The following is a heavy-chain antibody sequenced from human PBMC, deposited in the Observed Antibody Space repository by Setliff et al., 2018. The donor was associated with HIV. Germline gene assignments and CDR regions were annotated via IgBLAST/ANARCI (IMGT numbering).Heavy chain of an antibody. Sequence: SETLSLTCTVSGRSISSYYWSWIRQPPGKGLEWIGYIYDSGSTNYNPSVKVRVTISVDTSKNQFSLKLSSVTAADTAVYYCARGFGSSWGGNYYYYYMDVWGKGTTVTVSS. V-gene: IGHV4-59*01. CDR1: GRSISSYY. D-gene: IGHD6-13*01. CDR3: ARGFGSSWGGNYYYYYMDV. J-gene: IGHJ6*03. CDR2: IYDSGST.